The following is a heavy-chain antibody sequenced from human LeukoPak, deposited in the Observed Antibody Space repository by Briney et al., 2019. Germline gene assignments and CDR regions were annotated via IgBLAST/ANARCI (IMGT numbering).Heavy chain of an antibody. CDR1: GGSINSYY. J-gene: IGHJ6*03. D-gene: IGHD6-13*01. CDR3: AREEQQLKGGRYYYYMDV. Sequence: PSETLSLTCTVSGGSINSYYWSWIRQPPGKGLEWIGYISYSGSTNYNPSLKSRVTISVDTSKNQFSLKLRSVTAADTAVYYCAREEQQLKGGRYYYYMDVWGKGTTVTVSS. V-gene: IGHV4-59*01. CDR2: ISYSGST.